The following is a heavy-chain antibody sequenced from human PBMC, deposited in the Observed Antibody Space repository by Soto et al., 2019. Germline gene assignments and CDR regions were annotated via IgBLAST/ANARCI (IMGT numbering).Heavy chain of an antibody. D-gene: IGHD2-2*01. V-gene: IGHV1-18*01. CDR1: GYTFTSYG. CDR2: ISANNDNT. Sequence: ASVQVSCKASGYTFTSYGISWVRQAPGQGLEWMGWISANNDNTNYAQKLQGRVTITTDASTSTAYMELSSLRSEDTAVYYCASSQGSSTSLEIYYYYYYGMDVWGQGTTVTVSS. J-gene: IGHJ6*02. CDR3: ASSQGSSTSLEIYYYYYYGMDV.